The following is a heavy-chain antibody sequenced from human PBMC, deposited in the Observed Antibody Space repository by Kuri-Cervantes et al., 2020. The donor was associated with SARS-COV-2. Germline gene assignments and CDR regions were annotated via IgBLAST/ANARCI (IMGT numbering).Heavy chain of an antibody. J-gene: IGHJ4*02. V-gene: IGHV3-30*18. CDR3: AKDRAGVHDF. CDR1: GFNFSTTD. D-gene: IGHD2-21*01. Sequence: GGSLRLSCVASGFNFSTTDMHWVRQAPGKGLEWVTFISSDGKNKKCMASGKGRFTISRDNSQNTLHPQMKSLRGEDTAIYYCAKDRAGVHDFWGQGTLVTVSS. CDR2: ISSDGKNK.